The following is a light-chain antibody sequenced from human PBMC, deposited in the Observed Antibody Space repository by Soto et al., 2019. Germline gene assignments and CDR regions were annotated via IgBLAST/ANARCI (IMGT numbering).Light chain of an antibody. CDR2: KAS. CDR1: QSISSW. V-gene: IGKV1-5*03. J-gene: IGKJ1*01. CDR3: QHYNSYPWT. Sequence: DIQMTQSPSTLSASVGDRVTITCRASQSISSWLAWYQQKPGKAPKLLIYKASSLESGVPSRFSGSGSGTEFTLTISSLQPDDFASYYCQHYNSYPWTFGQGTKV.